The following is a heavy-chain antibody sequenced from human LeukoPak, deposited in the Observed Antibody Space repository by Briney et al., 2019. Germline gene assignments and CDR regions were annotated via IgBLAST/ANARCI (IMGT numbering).Heavy chain of an antibody. V-gene: IGHV3-7*03. CDR1: GFALSSHW. Sequence: GGSLRLSCAASGFALSSHWMTWVRQVPGRGPEWVANVNRDGSETYYLDSVKGRFTISKDNAKNSLYLQMNSLRAEDTALYHCARNNAMDVWGQGTTVIVSS. D-gene: IGHD2-8*01. J-gene: IGHJ6*02. CDR3: ARNNAMDV. CDR2: VNRDGSET.